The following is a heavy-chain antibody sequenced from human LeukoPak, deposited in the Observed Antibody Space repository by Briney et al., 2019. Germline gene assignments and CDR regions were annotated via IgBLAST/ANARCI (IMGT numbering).Heavy chain of an antibody. CDR3: ASAGRLEGTNCGTIDS. J-gene: IGHJ4*02. CDR1: GFTLINYA. D-gene: IGHD1-1*01. V-gene: IGHV3-33*01. Sequence: GGSLRLSCAASGFTLINYAMHWVRQAPGKGLEWVAVIWNDGGNENYADSVKGRFTISRDTSRNTLSLQMNSLGVDDTAVYWCASAGRLEGTNCGTIDSWGRGALVNVYS. CDR2: IWNDGGNE.